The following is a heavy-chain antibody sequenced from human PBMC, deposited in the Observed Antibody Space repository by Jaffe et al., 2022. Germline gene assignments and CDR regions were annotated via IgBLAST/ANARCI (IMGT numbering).Heavy chain of an antibody. CDR2: ISSSGSTI. D-gene: IGHD3-10*01. V-gene: IGHV3-48*03. CDR3: ARDLVTGSLWFGELEGWGDY. J-gene: IGHJ4*02. Sequence: EVQLVESGGGLVQPGGSLRLSCAASGFTFSSYEMNWVRQAPGKGLEWVSYISSSGSTIYYADSVKGRFTISRDNAKNSLYLQMNSLRAEDTAVYYCARDLVTGSLWFGELEGWGDYWGQGTLVTVSS. CDR1: GFTFSSYE.